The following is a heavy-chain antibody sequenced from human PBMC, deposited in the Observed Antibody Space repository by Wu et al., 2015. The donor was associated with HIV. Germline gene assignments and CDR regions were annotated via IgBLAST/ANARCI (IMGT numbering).Heavy chain of an antibody. V-gene: IGHV1-2*02. Sequence: QVQLVQSGAEVKKPGASVKVSCKASGYTFTGYYMHWVRQAPGQGLEWMGWINPNSGGTNYAQKFQGRVTMTRDTSISTAYMELSRLRSDDTAVYYCARGPMVAGMGNWFDPWGQGTLVTVSS. CDR3: ARGPMVAGMGNWFDP. CDR1: GYTFTGYY. J-gene: IGHJ5*02. CDR2: INPNSGGT. D-gene: IGHD6-19*01.